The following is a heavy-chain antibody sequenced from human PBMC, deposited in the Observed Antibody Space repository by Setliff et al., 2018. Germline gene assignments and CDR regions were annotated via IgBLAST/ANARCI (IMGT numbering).Heavy chain of an antibody. CDR3: ARTCSGSGCYAGLES. D-gene: IGHD2-15*01. CDR1: GASISSGT. J-gene: IGHJ4*02. CDR2: IWDDGGNK. Sequence: LSLTCTVSGASISSGTYYWAWIRQAPGKGLEWVAVIWDDGGNKYHADSVKGRFTISRDNSKNTLYLQMNSLRPEDTAVYYCARTCSGSGCYAGLESWGQGTPVTVSS. V-gene: IGHV3-30-3*01.